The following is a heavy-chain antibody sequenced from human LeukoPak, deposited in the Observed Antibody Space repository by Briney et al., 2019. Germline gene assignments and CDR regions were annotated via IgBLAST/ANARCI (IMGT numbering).Heavy chain of an antibody. J-gene: IGHJ4*02. V-gene: IGHV3-30*03. Sequence: GGSLRLSCAASGFTFSSYGMHWVRQAPGKGLEWVAVISYDGSNKYYADSVKGRLTISRDNSKNTLYLQMNSLRAEDTAVYYCATLPEAYSYGLYYFDYWGQGTLVTVSS. CDR3: ATLPEAYSYGLYYFDY. CDR2: ISYDGSNK. CDR1: GFTFSSYG. D-gene: IGHD5-18*01.